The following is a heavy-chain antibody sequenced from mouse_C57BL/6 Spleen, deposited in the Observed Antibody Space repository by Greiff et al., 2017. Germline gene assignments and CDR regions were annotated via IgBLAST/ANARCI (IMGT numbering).Heavy chain of an antibody. CDR3: ASRGYDYDDAMDY. Sequence: EVKLQESGPELVKPGASVKISCKASGYSFTDYNMNWVKQSNGKSLEWIGVINPNYGTTSYNQKFKGKATLTVDQSSSTAYMQLNSLTSEDSAVYYSASRGYDYDDAMDYWGQGTSVTVSS. J-gene: IGHJ4*01. CDR2: INPNYGTT. V-gene: IGHV1-39*01. D-gene: IGHD2-4*01. CDR1: GYSFTDYN.